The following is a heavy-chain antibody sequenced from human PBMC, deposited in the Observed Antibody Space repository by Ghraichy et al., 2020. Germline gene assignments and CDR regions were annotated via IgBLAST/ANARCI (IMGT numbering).Heavy chain of an antibody. J-gene: IGHJ3*02. D-gene: IGHD1-26*01. CDR1: GYSFTSYW. V-gene: IGHV5-51*01. CDR2: IYSGDSDT. Sequence: GESLNISCKGSGYSFTSYWIGWVRQMPGKGLEWMGIIYSGDSDTRYSPSFQGQVTISVDKSISTAYLQWSSLKASDTAIYYCARPSGNYYRNAFDIWGQGTMVTVSS. CDR3: ARPSGNYYRNAFDI.